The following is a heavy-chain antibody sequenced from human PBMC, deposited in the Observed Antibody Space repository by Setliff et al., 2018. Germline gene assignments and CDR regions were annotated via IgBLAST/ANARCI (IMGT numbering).Heavy chain of an antibody. CDR1: GLTFSSYD. CDR3: AKDPNGDFVGAFDS. V-gene: IGHV3-23*01. Sequence: GGSLRLSCAASGLTFSSYDMNWVRQAPGEGLEWVSTITSSGGDTYYADSVRGRFTISRDNSKNTIYLQMNSLRAEDTAKYYCAKDPNGDFVGAFDSWGRGTLVTVSS. CDR2: ITSSGGDT. J-gene: IGHJ5*01. D-gene: IGHD2-21*02.